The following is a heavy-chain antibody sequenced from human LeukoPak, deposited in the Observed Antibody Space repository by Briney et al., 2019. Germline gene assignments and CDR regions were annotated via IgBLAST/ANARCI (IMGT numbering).Heavy chain of an antibody. D-gene: IGHD4-11*01. Sequence: GGSLRLSCAASGFTFSSYSMNWVRQAPGKGLEWVSYISSSSNTIYYADSVKGRFTISRDNAKNSLYLQMNSLRAEDTAVYYCARKGFYSNYHLDYWGQGTLVTVSS. J-gene: IGHJ4*02. CDR1: GFTFSSYS. V-gene: IGHV3-48*01. CDR2: ISSSSNTI. CDR3: ARKGFYSNYHLDY.